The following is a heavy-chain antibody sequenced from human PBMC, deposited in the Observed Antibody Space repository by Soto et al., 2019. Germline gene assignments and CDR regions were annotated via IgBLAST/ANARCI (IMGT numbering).Heavy chain of an antibody. CDR1: GGSISSGGYY. CDR2: IYYRGST. CDR3: ARGVIH. V-gene: IGHV4-31*03. J-gene: IGHJ4*02. D-gene: IGHD2-21*01. Sequence: QVQLQESGPGLVKPSQTLSLTCTVSGGSISSGGYYWSWIRQHPGKGLEWIGSIYYRGSTFYNSSLKSRVTISADTSKNQFCVKLSSVTAADTAVYYCARGVIHWGQGTRVTVSS.